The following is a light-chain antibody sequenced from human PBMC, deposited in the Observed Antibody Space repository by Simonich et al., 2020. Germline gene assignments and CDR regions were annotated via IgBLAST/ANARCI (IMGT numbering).Light chain of an antibody. J-gene: IGLJ3*02. V-gene: IGLV6-57*03. CDR1: SGSIASNY. CDR3: QSYDSSGWV. Sequence: NFMLTQPHSVSASPGKTVTISCTRSSGSIASNYVQWYQQRPGRAPTPVIYEDNQRPSGVPDRFSGSIDSSSNSASLTISGLKTEDEADYYCQSYDSSGWVFGGGTKLTVL. CDR2: EDN.